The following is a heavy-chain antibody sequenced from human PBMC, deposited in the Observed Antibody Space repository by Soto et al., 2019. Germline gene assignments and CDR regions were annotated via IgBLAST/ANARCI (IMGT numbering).Heavy chain of an antibody. D-gene: IGHD2-2*01. CDR3: TTALGYCSSTSCWHNYYYYYGMDV. Sequence: GESLKISCAASGFTFSNAWMNWVRQAPGKGLEWVGRIKSKTDGGTTDYAAPVKGRFTISRDDSKNTLYLQMNSLKTEDTAVYYCTTALGYCSSTSCWHNYYYYYGMDVWGQGTTVTVSS. V-gene: IGHV3-15*07. CDR2: IKSKTDGGTT. CDR1: GFTFSNAW. J-gene: IGHJ6*02.